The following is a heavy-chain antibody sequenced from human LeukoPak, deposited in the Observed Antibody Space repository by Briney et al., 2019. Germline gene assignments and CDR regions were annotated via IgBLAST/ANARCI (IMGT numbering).Heavy chain of an antibody. CDR1: GFTFSSYA. CDR3: AKDWTGTKPFDL. Sequence: GGSLRLSCAASGFTFSSYAMHWVRRAPGKGLEWVAVMSYDGSNKYYADSVKGRFTISRDNSKNTLYLQMSSLRAEDTAVYYCAKDWTGTKPFDLWGRGTRVTVSS. J-gene: IGHJ2*01. V-gene: IGHV3-30*04. D-gene: IGHD3/OR15-3a*01. CDR2: MSYDGSNK.